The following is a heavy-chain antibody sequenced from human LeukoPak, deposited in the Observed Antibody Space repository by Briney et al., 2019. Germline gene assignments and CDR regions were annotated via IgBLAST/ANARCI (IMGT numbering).Heavy chain of an antibody. V-gene: IGHV3-23*01. J-gene: IGHJ6*02. CDR2: MSGSGGST. D-gene: IGHD4-17*01. CDR3: ARVRYGELDV. Sequence: GGSLRLSCAASGFTLSSYAMSWVRQAPGEGLEWVSSMSGSGGSTYYADSVKGRFTISRDDSKNTLYLQMNSLRAEDTAVYYCARVRYGELDVWGQGTTVTVSS. CDR1: GFTLSSYA.